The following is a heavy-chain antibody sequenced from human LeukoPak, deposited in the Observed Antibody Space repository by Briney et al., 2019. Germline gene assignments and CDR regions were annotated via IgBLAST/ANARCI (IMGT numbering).Heavy chain of an antibody. D-gene: IGHD5-12*01. V-gene: IGHV4-59*01. Sequence: SGTLSLTCTVSGGSISSYYWSWIRQPPGKGLEWIGYIYYSGSTNYNPSLKSRVTISVDTSKNQFSLKLSSVTAADTAVYYCARAIVATIWAHFDYWGQGTLVTVSS. CDR1: GGSISSYY. CDR3: ARAIVATIWAHFDY. J-gene: IGHJ4*02. CDR2: IYYSGST.